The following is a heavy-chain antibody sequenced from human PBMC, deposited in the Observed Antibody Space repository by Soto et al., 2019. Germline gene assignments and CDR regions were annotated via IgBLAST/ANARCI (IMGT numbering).Heavy chain of an antibody. Sequence: EVQLVESGGGLVQPGGSLRLSCAASGFTFSSYWRHWVRQAPGKGLVWISRINTDGISTSYVDSVQGRFTISRDNGKNTLFLQMNSLRGEYTAGYSCARRGSGVTRGLHYWGQGTRVTVSS. J-gene: IGHJ4*02. D-gene: IGHD2-15*01. V-gene: IGHV3-74*01. CDR1: GFTFSSYW. CDR2: INTDGIST. CDR3: ARRGSGVTRGLHY.